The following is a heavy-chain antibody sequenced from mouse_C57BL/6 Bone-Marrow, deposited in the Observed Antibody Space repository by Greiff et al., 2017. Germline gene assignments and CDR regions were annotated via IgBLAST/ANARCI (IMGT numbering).Heavy chain of an antibody. Sequence: QVQLQQPGAELVMPGASVKLSCKASGYTFTSYWMHWVKQRPGQSLEWIGEIDPSDSYTNYNQKFKGKSTLTVDKSSSTAYMQLSSLTSEDSAVXYCAREDCGNFDVWGTGTTVTVSS. CDR1: GYTFTSYW. V-gene: IGHV1-69*01. CDR2: IDPSDSYT. CDR3: AREDCGNFDV. J-gene: IGHJ1*03.